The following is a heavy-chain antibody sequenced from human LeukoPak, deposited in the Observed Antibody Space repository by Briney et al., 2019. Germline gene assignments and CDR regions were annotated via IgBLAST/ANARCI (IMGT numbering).Heavy chain of an antibody. D-gene: IGHD4-23*01. CDR2: IYYSGST. V-gene: IGHV4-59*01. J-gene: IGHJ4*02. CDR1: GGSISSYY. Sequence: KPAETLSLTCTVSGGSISSYYGSWSRQPPGKGLECIGYIYYSGSTNYNPSLKSRVTISVDTSKNQFSLKLSSVTAADTSVYYCARTKSRYGGNSNFDYWGQGTLVTVSS. CDR3: ARTKSRYGGNSNFDY.